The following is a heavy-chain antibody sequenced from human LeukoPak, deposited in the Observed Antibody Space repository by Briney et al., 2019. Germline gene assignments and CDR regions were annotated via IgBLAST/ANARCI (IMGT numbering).Heavy chain of an antibody. CDR3: ARTPYSGYDYDY. Sequence: GGSLRLSCEASGFTFRSYWMHWVRQAPGKGLVWVSRINGDGSSTSYADSVKGRFTISRDNSKNTLYLQMNSLRAEDTAVYYCARTPYSGYDYDYWGQGTLVTVSS. CDR1: GFTFRSYW. V-gene: IGHV3-74*01. CDR2: INGDGSST. D-gene: IGHD5-12*01. J-gene: IGHJ4*02.